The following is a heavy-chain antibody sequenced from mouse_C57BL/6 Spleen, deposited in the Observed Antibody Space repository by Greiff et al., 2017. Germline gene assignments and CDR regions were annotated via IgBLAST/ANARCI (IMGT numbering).Heavy chain of an antibody. CDR3: ARWDYGLDV. CDR2: IYPGDGDT. D-gene: IGHD1-1*01. V-gene: IGHV1-82*01. CDR1: GYAFSSSW. Sequence: QVQLKESGPELVKPGASVKISCKASGYAFSSSWMNWVKQRPGKGLEWIGRIYPGDGDTNYNGKFKGKATLTADKSSSTAYMQLSSLTSEDSAVYFCARWDYGLDVWGTGTTVTVSS. J-gene: IGHJ1*03.